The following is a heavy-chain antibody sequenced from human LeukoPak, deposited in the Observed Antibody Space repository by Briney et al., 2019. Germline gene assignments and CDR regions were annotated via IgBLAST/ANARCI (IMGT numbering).Heavy chain of an antibody. Sequence: GRSLRLSCAASGFTFDDYAMHWVRQAPGKGLEWVSGISWNSGSIGYADSVKGRFTISRDNAKNSLYLQMNSLRAEDTALYYCAKDIGYSSSWYYYYGMDVWGQGTTVSVSS. D-gene: IGHD6-13*01. CDR3: AKDIGYSSSWYYYYGMDV. CDR1: GFTFDDYA. J-gene: IGHJ6*02. V-gene: IGHV3-9*01. CDR2: ISWNSGSI.